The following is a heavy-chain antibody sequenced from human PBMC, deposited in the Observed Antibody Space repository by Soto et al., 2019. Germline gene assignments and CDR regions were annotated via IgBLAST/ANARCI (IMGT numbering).Heavy chain of an antibody. J-gene: IGHJ6*02. CDR3: ARDVVVTSYYYYYYGIDV. CDR2: IYYSGST. V-gene: IGHV4-61*01. CDR1: GGSVSSGSYY. Sequence: SETLSLTCTVSGGSVSSGSYYWSWIRQPPGKGLEWIGYIYYSGSTNYNPSLKSRVTISVDTSKNQFSLKLSSVTAADTAVYYCARDVVVTSYYYYYYGIDVWGQGTTLTV. D-gene: IGHD2-21*02.